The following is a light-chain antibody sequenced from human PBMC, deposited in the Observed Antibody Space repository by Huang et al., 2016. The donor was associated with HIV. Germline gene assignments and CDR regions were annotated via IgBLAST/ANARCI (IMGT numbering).Light chain of an antibody. CDR3: QQYGGSPPLT. J-gene: IGKJ4*01. V-gene: IGKV3D-20*01. CDR1: QSINNNY. Sequence: VLTQSPATLSLSPGERATRSCGASQSINNNYLAWYQQKPGQAPRLLIYDASLMATDIPDRFIGSGSGTDFTLTISRLEPEDFAVYFCQQYGGSPPLTFGGGTKVEIK. CDR2: DAS.